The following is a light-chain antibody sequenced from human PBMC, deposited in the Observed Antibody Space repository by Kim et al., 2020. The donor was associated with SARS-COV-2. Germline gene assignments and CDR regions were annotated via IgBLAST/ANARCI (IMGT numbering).Light chain of an antibody. Sequence: LSPVERPTLSCRASQTVGRYLAWYQQKPGQAPRLVIYDVSNRATGIPARFSGSGSGTDFTLTISSLDPEDFAVYYCQQRIKWPLTFGGGTKVDIK. CDR3: QQRIKWPLT. CDR2: DVS. J-gene: IGKJ4*01. CDR1: QTVGRY. V-gene: IGKV3-11*01.